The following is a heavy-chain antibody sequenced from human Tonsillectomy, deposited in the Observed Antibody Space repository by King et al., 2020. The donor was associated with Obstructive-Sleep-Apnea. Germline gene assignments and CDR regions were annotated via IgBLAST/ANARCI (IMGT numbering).Heavy chain of an antibody. V-gene: IGHV4-61*01. CDR3: ARDYGRGDFDY. D-gene: IGHD4-17*01. CDR1: GDSLSNSLSNSY. Sequence: QLQESGPGLVKPAETLSLTCTVSGDSLSNSLSNSYWSWIRQPPGKGLEWIGYIYYSGSATYNPSLKSRVTMSVDTSKNQFSLKLSSVTAADTAVYYCARDYGRGDFDYWGQGTLVTVSS. J-gene: IGHJ4*02. CDR2: IYYSGSA.